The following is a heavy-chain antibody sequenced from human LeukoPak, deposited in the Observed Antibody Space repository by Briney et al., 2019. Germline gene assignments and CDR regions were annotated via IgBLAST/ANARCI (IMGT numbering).Heavy chain of an antibody. V-gene: IGHV4-59*01. D-gene: IGHD3-10*01. CDR3: ARGEYYFDY. J-gene: IGHJ4*02. Sequence: KTSENLSPPPTVPGGSLRWYYWSWIREPPRKGLEWIGYIYYSGSTNYNPSLKSRVTISVDTSKNQFSLKLSSVTAADTAVYYCARGEYYFDYWGQGTLVTVSS. CDR2: IYYSGST. CDR1: GGSLRWYY.